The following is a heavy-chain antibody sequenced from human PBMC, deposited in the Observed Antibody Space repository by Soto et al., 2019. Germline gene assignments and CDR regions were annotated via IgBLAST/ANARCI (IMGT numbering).Heavy chain of an antibody. D-gene: IGHD3-3*01. J-gene: IGHJ6*02. Sequence: SETLSLTCAVYGGSFSGYYWSWIRQPPGKGLEWIGEINHSGSTNYNPSLKSRVTISVDTSKNQFSLKLSSVTAADTAVYYCARGRSRGVQYDFWSGYPRIYYYGMDVWGQGTTVTVSS. CDR3: ARGRSRGVQYDFWSGYPRIYYYGMDV. CDR1: GGSFSGYY. CDR2: INHSGST. V-gene: IGHV4-34*01.